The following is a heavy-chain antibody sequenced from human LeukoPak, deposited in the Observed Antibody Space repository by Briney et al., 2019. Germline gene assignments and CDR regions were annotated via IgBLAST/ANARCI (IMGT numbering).Heavy chain of an antibody. J-gene: IGHJ4*02. CDR2: ISGSGDST. D-gene: IGHD2-2*02. Sequence: GGSLSLSCVASGFTFNNYTMRWVRQPPGKGREGVSAISGSGDSTYYADSVKGRFTISRDNSKTTLYLQMNSLRVEDTAVYYCTKPDCPSTSCYTLDYWGQGILVTVSS. CDR3: TKPDCPSTSCYTLDY. CDR1: GFTFNNYT. V-gene: IGHV3-23*01.